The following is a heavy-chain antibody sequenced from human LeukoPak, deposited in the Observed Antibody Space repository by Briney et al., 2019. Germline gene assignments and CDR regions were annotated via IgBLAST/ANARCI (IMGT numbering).Heavy chain of an antibody. CDR3: ARDPPFGMAGTGAFDI. V-gene: IGHV3-33*01. J-gene: IGHJ3*02. CDR2: IWCDGSNK. CDR1: GFTFSSYG. Sequence: GGSLRLSCAASGFTFSSYGMHWVRQAPGKGLEWVAVIWCDGSNKYYADSVKGRFTISRDNSKNTLYLQMNSLRAEDTAVYYCARDPPFGMAGTGAFDIWGQGTMVTVSS. D-gene: IGHD6-19*01.